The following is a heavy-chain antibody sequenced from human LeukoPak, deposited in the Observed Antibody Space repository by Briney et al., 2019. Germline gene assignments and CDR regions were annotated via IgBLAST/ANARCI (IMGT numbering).Heavy chain of an antibody. Sequence: PSETLSLTCTVSGDSIKASSYYWGWIRQPPGKGLEWIGSVYYSGSTYYNPSLKSRLTISVDTSKNQFSPNLSSVTAADTAVYFCARHYSSGYELDVDYWGQGTLVTVSS. V-gene: IGHV4-39*01. CDR1: GDSIKASSYY. CDR3: ARHYSSGYELDVDY. J-gene: IGHJ4*02. D-gene: IGHD3-22*01. CDR2: VYYSGST.